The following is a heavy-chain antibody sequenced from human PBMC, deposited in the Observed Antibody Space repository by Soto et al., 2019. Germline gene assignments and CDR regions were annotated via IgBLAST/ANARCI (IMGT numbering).Heavy chain of an antibody. CDR1: GFTFSSYG. CDR3: AESLKENRFYALDI. CDR2: ISYDGSNK. V-gene: IGHV3-30*18. J-gene: IGHJ3*02. Sequence: GGSLRLSCAASGFTFSSYGMHGVRQAPGKGLEWVAVISYDGSNKYYADSVKGRFTISRENSKHTLYLQMNSTRAEDKAAHYCAESLKENRFYALDIWVQGTLVTVSS.